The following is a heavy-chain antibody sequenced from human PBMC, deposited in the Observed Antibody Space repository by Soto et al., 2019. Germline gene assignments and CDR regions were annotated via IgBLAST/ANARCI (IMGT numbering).Heavy chain of an antibody. V-gene: IGHV3-30-3*01. CDR3: ASAADTVPSPEY. CDR1: GFTFSDYA. CDR2: ISYDGIDK. Sequence: QVQLVESGGGVVQPGRSLRLSCASSGFTFSDYAIHWVRQAPGKGLEWVAVISYDGIDKYFADSVKGRFTISRDNSKNTLYLQMNSLRVEDTAMYYCASAADTVPSPEYWGQGTLVTVSS. J-gene: IGHJ4*02. D-gene: IGHD4-17*01.